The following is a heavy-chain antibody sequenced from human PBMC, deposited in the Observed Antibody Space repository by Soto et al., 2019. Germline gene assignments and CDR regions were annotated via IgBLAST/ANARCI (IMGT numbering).Heavy chain of an antibody. CDR2: IYYSGST. CDR3: ARGVLSNWNDHNWFDP. J-gene: IGHJ5*02. D-gene: IGHD1-20*01. Sequence: PSETLSLTCTVSGGSISSYYWSWIRQPPGKGLEWIGYIYYSGSTNYNPSLKSRVTISVDTSKNQFSLKLSSVTAADTAVYYCARGVLSNWNDHNWFDPWGQGTLVTVSS. CDR1: GGSISSYY. V-gene: IGHV4-59*01.